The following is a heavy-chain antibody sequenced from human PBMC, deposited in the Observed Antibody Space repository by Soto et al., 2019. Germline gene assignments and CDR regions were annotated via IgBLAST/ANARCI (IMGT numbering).Heavy chain of an antibody. CDR2: ISYDGSNK. CDR3: ARDPLFATAMVLWSSDL. D-gene: IGHD5-18*01. CDR1: GFTFSSYA. J-gene: IGHJ2*01. Sequence: QVQLVESGGGVVQPGRSLRLSCAASGFTFSSYAMHWVRQAPGKGLEWVAVISYDGSNKYYADSVKGRFTISRDNSKNTLYLQINSLRAEVTAVYYCARDPLFATAMVLWSSDLSGRGTLVTVSS. V-gene: IGHV3-30-3*01.